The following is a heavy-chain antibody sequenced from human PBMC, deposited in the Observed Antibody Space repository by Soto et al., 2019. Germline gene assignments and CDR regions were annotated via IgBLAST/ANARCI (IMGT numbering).Heavy chain of an antibody. CDR3: ARVETYDYYYSMDV. V-gene: IGHV3-53*02. CDR1: GLAVTSNY. CDR2: VYSSGTT. J-gene: IGHJ6*02. Sequence: EVQLVETGGGLIQPGGSLSLSCAASGLAVTSNYMSWVRQAPGKGLEWVSIVYSSGTTYYADSVKGRFTFSRDKSKNTIYLQMRNLRAEDTAVYYCARVETYDYYYSMDVGGQGTTVTVSS. D-gene: IGHD2-21*01.